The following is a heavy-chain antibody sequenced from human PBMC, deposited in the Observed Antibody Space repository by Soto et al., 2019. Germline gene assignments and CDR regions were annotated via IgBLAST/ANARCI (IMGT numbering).Heavy chain of an antibody. J-gene: IGHJ4*02. CDR1: GFIFSSYS. V-gene: IGHV3-48*02. Sequence: EVQLVESGGGLVQPGGSLRLSCEASGFIFSSYSMNWLRQTPDKRLEWVAHISSSSGTRNYADSVKGRFTISRDNSKNSLYLQMDSLRDEDTAVYYCASANGTYFPLNWGQGTRVAVSS. D-gene: IGHD1-26*01. CDR3: ASANGTYFPLN. CDR2: ISSSSGTR.